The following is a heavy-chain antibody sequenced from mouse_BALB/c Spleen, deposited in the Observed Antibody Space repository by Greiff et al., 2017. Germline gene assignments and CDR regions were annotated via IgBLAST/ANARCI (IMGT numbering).Heavy chain of an antibody. CDR2: ISYSGST. V-gene: IGHV3-2*02. J-gene: IGHJ2*01. CDR3: ARRIYDGYFDY. Sequence: EVQRVESGPGLVKPSQSLSLTCTVTGYSITSDYAWNWIRQFPGNKLEWMGYISYSGSTSYNPSLKSRISITRDTSKNQFFLQLNSVTTEDTATYYCARRIYDGYFDYWGQGTTLTVSS. D-gene: IGHD2-3*01. CDR1: GYSITSDYA.